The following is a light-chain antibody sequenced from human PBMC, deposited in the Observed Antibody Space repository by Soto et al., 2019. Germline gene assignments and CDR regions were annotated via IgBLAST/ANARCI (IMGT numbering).Light chain of an antibody. CDR1: QSLGSW. V-gene: IGKV1-5*01. CDR2: DAS. J-gene: IGKJ1*01. Sequence: IQLPQSPSCLSASVIDRVNINCLASQSLGSWLAWYQQRPGKAPNLLIYDASSLESGVPSRFSGSGSGTEFTLTISSLQPDDFATYYCQHYNSYSEAFGQGTKVDI. CDR3: QHYNSYSEA.